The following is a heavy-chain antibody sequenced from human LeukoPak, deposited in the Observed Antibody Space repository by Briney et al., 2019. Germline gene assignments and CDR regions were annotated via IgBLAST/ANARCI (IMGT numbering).Heavy chain of an antibody. Sequence: GGSLRLSCAASGFTFSSYAMHWVRQAPGKGLEWVAVISYDGSNKYYADSVKGRFTISRDNSENTLYLQINSLRAEDTAVYYCAVGGGKAFDYWGQGTLVTVSS. J-gene: IGHJ4*02. D-gene: IGHD3-16*01. V-gene: IGHV3-30-3*01. CDR2: ISYDGSNK. CDR1: GFTFSSYA. CDR3: AVGGGKAFDY.